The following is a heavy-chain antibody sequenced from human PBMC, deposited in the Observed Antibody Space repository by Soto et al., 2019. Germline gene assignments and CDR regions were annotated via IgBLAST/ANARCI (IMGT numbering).Heavy chain of an antibody. CDR2: ISSDGNTK. CDR1: GFTFNNYG. CDR3: AKEIAVAGDFDY. Sequence: PGGSLRLSSVASGFTFNNYGIHWVRQAPGKGLEWVTVISSDGNTKYYADSVKGRFTISRDNSKNTLYLQMDSLRPEDTAVYYCAKEIAVAGDFDYWGHGTLVTVSS. D-gene: IGHD6-19*01. V-gene: IGHV3-30*18. J-gene: IGHJ4*01.